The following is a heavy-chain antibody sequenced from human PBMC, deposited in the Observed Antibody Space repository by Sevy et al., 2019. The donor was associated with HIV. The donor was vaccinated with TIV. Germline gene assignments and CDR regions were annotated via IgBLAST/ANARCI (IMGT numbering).Heavy chain of an antibody. CDR3: ARGVASSGAYKFDY. J-gene: IGHJ4*02. V-gene: IGHV4-30-4*01. CDR1: GGSVGNDDYY. CDR2: IFYSGST. Sequence: SETLSLTCTVSGGSVGNDDYYWSWIRQPPGKGLEWIGYIFYSGSTYYNPSLKSRGSISVDTSKNHFSLRLRSVTAADTAVYYCARGVASSGAYKFDYWGPGTPVTVSS. D-gene: IGHD6-13*01.